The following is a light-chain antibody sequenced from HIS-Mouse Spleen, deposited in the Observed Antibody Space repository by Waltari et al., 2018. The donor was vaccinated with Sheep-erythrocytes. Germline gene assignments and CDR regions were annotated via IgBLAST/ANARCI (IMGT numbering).Light chain of an antibody. CDR1: SSDVGGYNY. V-gene: IGLV2-11*01. J-gene: IGLJ2*01. CDR3: CSYAGSYTLV. CDR2: DVS. Sequence: QSALTQPRSVSGSPGQSVTISCTGTSSDVGGYNYVSWYQQHPGKAPKLLIYDVSKRPSGVPDRFSGPQSGNTASLTISGLRAEDEADYYCCSYAGSYTLVFGGGTKLTVL.